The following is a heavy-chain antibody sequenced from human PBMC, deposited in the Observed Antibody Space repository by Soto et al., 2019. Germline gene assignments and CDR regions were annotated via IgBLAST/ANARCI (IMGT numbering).Heavy chain of an antibody. V-gene: IGHV4-4*07. CDR3: ARDIGSYAYGEGY. D-gene: IGHD3-10*01. J-gene: IGHJ4*02. Sequence: SETLSLTCSVSGGSINSYWWSWIRQPAGKGLEWIGRVYSSGTTDYNPSLNSRATLSVETSKNQLSLKLSSVTAADTAVYYCARDIGSYAYGEGYCGQGIQVTVCS. CDR1: GGSINSYW. CDR2: VYSSGTT.